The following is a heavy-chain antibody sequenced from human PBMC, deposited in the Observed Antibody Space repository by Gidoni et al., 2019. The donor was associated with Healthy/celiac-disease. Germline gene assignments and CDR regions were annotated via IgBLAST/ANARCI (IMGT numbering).Heavy chain of an antibody. J-gene: IGHJ4*02. CDR2: MSSSSSYI. CDR1: GFTFSSYS. Sequence: EVQLVASGGGLVKPGGSLRLSCAASGFTFSSYSMNWVRQAPGKGLEWVSSMSSSSSYIYYADSVKGRFTISRDNAKNSLYLQMNSLRAEDTAVYYCARDITETSFGYWGQGTLVTVSS. V-gene: IGHV3-21*01. CDR3: ARDITETSFGY.